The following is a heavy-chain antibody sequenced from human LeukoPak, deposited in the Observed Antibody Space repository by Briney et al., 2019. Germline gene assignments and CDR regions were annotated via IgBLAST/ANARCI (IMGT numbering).Heavy chain of an antibody. J-gene: IGHJ4*02. Sequence: GGSLRLSCAASGFTFSRYSMNWVRQAPGKGPEWVSSISISSNYIYYPDSLKGRFTISRDNAKNSLYLQMNSLRAEDTAVYYCARDSSGYSYPPYYIDYWGQGTLVTVSS. D-gene: IGHD3-22*01. V-gene: IGHV3-21*01. CDR1: GFTFSRYS. CDR3: ARDSSGYSYPPYYIDY. CDR2: ISISSNYI.